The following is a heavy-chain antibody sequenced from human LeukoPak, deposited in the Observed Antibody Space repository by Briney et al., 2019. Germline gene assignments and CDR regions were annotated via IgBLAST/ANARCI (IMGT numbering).Heavy chain of an antibody. Sequence: SETLSLTCSVSGGSISDSIVSHYWSWIRQPPAKGLEWIGYIYFNGRTNYSPSLKSRVTLSVDTSKNQFSMKLISVTAADTAVYYCARTARSRDWFDPWGQGSMVTVSS. CDR2: IYFNGRT. CDR1: GGSISDSIVSHY. D-gene: IGHD2-21*02. V-gene: IGHV4-61*01. CDR3: ARTARSRDWFDP. J-gene: IGHJ5*02.